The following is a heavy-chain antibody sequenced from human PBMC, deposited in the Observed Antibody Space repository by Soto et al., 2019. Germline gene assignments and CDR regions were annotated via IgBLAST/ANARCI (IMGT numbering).Heavy chain of an antibody. D-gene: IGHD1-1*01. CDR2: VSPHSGHA. Sequence: QVQLVQSGAEVKKPGASVKVSCKAAGYTFTNYGMTWVRQAPGQGLVWMGWVSPHSGHADYAQKFRGRVTMTTDTSTTTAYMELRSLTSDDTAVYYCAREEYRQLDHWGQGTLVTVSS. V-gene: IGHV1-18*04. CDR1: GYTFTNYG. CDR3: AREEYRQLDH. J-gene: IGHJ5*02.